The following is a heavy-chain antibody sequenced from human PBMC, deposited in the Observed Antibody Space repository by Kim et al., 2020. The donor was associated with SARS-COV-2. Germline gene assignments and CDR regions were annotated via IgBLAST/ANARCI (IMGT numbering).Heavy chain of an antibody. CDR3: TTIITGTTGSDY. J-gene: IGHJ4*02. V-gene: IGHV3-15*01. Sequence: DYAAPVKGRFTISRDDSKNTLYLQMNSLKTEDTAVYYCTTIITGTTGSDYWGQGTLVTVSS. D-gene: IGHD1-7*01.